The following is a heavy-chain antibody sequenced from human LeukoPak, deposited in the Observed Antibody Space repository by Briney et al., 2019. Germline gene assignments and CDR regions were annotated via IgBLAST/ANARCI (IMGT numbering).Heavy chain of an antibody. CDR1: GGSISSYY. D-gene: IGHD2-15*01. J-gene: IGHJ4*02. CDR3: ARQGEDGGYCSGGNCYSFGSNDY. V-gene: IGHV4-59*08. Sequence: SETLSLTCSVSGGSISSYYWSWIRQPPGKGLEWIGYIYYSGSTNYNPSLKSRVTISLDTSKNQFSLKLSSVTAADTAVYYCARQGEDGGYCSGGNCYSFGSNDYWGQGTLVTVSS. CDR2: IYYSGST.